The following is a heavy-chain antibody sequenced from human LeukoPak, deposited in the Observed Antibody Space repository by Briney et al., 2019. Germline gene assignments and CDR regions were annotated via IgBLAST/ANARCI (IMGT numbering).Heavy chain of an antibody. V-gene: IGHV4-4*07. CDR2: IYTSGST. Sequence: SETLSLTCTVSGGSISSYYWSWFRYPAGKGLEWIGRIYTSGSTNYNPSLKSRVTMSVDTSKNQFSLKLSSVTAADTAVYYCTRESNRLSIAAAAPFDPWGQGTLVTVSS. D-gene: IGHD6-13*01. J-gene: IGHJ5*02. CDR1: GGSISSYY. CDR3: TRESNRLSIAAAAPFDP.